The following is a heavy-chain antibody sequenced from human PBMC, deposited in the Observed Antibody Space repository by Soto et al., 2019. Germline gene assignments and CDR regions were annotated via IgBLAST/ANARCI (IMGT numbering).Heavy chain of an antibody. CDR1: GYIFSSYG. CDR3: ARGPSFIDTTGPWFDP. D-gene: IGHD3-16*02. V-gene: IGHV1-18*01. CDR2: ISADSGDT. Sequence: QVHLVQSGAEVKNPGSSVKVACTASGYIFSSYGITWVRQAPGQGLEWMGWISADSGDTNYAQKFQGRVTLTTDTHESTAYMELRTLISDDTAVYYCARGPSFIDTTGPWFDPWGQGTLVTVSS. J-gene: IGHJ5*02.